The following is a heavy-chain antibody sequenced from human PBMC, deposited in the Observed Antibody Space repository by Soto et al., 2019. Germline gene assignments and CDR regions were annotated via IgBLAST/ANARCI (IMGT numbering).Heavy chain of an antibody. CDR2: ISSSSDII. V-gene: IGHV3-48*02. CDR3: ARPYSNRWSIFYGLDV. Sequence: EVQLVESGGRLVQPGGSLRLSCVASRFTFSTYSMNWVRQAPGKGLEWISYISSSSDIIYYADSVKGRFTISRDNAKNXLALKMNSLRDEETAVYYCARPYSNRWSIFYGLDVWGQGTTVTVSS. CDR1: RFTFSTYS. J-gene: IGHJ6*02. D-gene: IGHD6-13*01.